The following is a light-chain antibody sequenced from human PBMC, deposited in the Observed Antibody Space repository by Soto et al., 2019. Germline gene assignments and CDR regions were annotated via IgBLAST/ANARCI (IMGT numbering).Light chain of an antibody. V-gene: IGLV1-44*01. CDR3: AAWDDSLNGLYV. CDR1: SSNIGSNS. J-gene: IGLJ1*01. Sequence: QLVLTQPPSASGTPGQRVTISCSGSSSNIGSNSVNWYQQLPGTAPKLLVYSTSQRPSGVPDRFSGSKSGTSASLAISALHSEDEADYFCAAWDDSLNGLYVFGTGTKLTVL. CDR2: STS.